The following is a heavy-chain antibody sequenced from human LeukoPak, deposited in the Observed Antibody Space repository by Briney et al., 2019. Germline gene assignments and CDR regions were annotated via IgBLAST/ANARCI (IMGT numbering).Heavy chain of an antibody. CDR1: GYTFTDYY. J-gene: IGHJ1*01. Sequence: ASVKVSCKASGYTFTDYYMHWVRQAPGQGLEWMGWISPNSGGTNYAQKFQGRVTMTRDTSISTAYMELSSLRSEDTAVYYCARILSSSWYEYFHHWGQGTLVTVSS. CDR2: ISPNSGGT. D-gene: IGHD6-19*01. CDR3: ARILSSSWYEYFHH. V-gene: IGHV1-2*02.